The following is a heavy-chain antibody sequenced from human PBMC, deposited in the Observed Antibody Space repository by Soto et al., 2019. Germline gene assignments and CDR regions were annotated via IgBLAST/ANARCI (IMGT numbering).Heavy chain of an antibody. Sequence: SETLSLTCTVSGGSISSGGYYWTWIRQHPGKGLEWIGYIYYSGITYYNPSLKSRVTISVDTSKNQFSLKLSSVTAADTAVYYCARDVRPAHTNWFDPWGQGTLVTVS. J-gene: IGHJ5*02. CDR1: GGSISSGGYY. CDR2: IYYSGIT. V-gene: IGHV4-31*03. D-gene: IGHD2-8*01. CDR3: ARDVRPAHTNWFDP.